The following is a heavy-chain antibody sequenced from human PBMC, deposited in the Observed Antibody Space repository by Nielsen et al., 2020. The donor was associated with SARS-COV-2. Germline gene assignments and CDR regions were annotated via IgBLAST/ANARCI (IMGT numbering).Heavy chain of an antibody. V-gene: IGHV3-30*04. Sequence: GESLKISCAASGFSFRSHAMHWVRQAPGKGLEWVALTSYDGSITNYGDSVKGRFTISRDNSKNTIYLQMNSLRVDDAAVYYCARVGASYRNSYGLDVWGQGTMVTVSS. CDR3: ARVGASYRNSYGLDV. J-gene: IGHJ6*02. CDR2: TSYDGSIT. CDR1: GFSFRSHA. D-gene: IGHD3-10*01.